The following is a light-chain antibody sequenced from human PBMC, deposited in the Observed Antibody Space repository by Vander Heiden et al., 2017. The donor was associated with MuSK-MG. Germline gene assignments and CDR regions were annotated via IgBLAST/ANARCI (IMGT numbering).Light chain of an antibody. CDR3: QQDGSPSWT. V-gene: IGKV3-20*01. CDR1: QSVSSSY. CDR2: GAS. Sequence: EIVLTQSPGTLSLSPGERATLSCRASQSVSSSYLAWYQQKPGQAPRLLIYGASSRATGIPDRFSGSGSGTDFTLTISRLEPEDFAVYYCQQDGSPSWTFGQGTKVEIK. J-gene: IGKJ1*01.